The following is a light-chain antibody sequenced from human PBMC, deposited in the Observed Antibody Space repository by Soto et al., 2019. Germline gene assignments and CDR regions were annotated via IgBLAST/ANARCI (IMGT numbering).Light chain of an antibody. CDR3: QQSYSNHLT. CDR2: AAS. CDR1: QSIGGF. V-gene: IGKV1-39*01. Sequence: DIQMTQSPSSLSVSVGDRVTITCRASQSIGGFLNWYQQKLGKAPKLLIYAASSLQSGVPSRFSGSGSGTDFTRTISSLQPEDFATYHCQQSYSNHLTFGGGTKADIK. J-gene: IGKJ4*01.